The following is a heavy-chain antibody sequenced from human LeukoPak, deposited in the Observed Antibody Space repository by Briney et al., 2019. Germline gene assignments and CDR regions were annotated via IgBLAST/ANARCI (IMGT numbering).Heavy chain of an antibody. D-gene: IGHD3-16*01. J-gene: IGHJ4*02. Sequence: PGGSLRLSCAASGFTFSSYAMHWVRQAPGKGLEWVAVISYDGSNKYYADSVKGRFTISRGNSKNTLYLQMNSLRAEDTAVYYCARDGTGGVALDYWGQGTLVTVSS. V-gene: IGHV3-30*04. CDR2: ISYDGSNK. CDR3: ARDGTGGVALDY. CDR1: GFTFSSYA.